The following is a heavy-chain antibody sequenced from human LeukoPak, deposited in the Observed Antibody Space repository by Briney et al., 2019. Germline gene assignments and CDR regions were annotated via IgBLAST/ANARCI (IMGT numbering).Heavy chain of an antibody. CDR2: ISGSGGST. V-gene: IGHV3-23*01. CDR1: GLTFSSYA. D-gene: IGHD1-26*01. J-gene: IGHJ4*02. Sequence: GGSLRLSCAASGLTFSSYAMSWVRQAPGKGLEWVSAISGSGGSTYYADSVKGRFTISRDNSKNTLYLQMNSLRAEDTAVYYCARPPRGIVGATDWGQGTLVTVSS. CDR3: ARPPRGIVGATD.